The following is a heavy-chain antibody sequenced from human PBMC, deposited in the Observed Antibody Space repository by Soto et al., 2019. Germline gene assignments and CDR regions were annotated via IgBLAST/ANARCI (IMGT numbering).Heavy chain of an antibody. CDR1: SFTLSRYA. Sequence: GGSLRLSCAASSFTLSRYAMHWVRHAPGKGLEWVAVIAYDGSNKYYADSVKGRFTISRDNSKNTLYLQMNSLRAEDTAAYYWARGRDGYQYGYGGLDYWGQGTMVTVSS. CDR3: ARGRDGYQYGYGGLDY. J-gene: IGHJ4*02. CDR2: IAYDGSNK. D-gene: IGHD5-12*01. V-gene: IGHV3-30-3*01.